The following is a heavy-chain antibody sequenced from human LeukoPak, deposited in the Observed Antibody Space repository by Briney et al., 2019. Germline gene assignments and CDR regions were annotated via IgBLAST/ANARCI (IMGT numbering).Heavy chain of an antibody. CDR2: ISSSGSTI. D-gene: IGHD1-26*01. J-gene: IGHJ6*03. CDR1: GFTFSDYY. CDR3: ARVRSGSYYYYYYMDV. Sequence: PGGSLRLSCAASGFTFSDYYMSWIRQAPGKGLEWVSYISSSGSTIYYADSVKGRFTISRDNAKNSLYLQMNSLRAEDTAVYYCARVRSGSYYYYYYMDVWGKGTTVTVSS. V-gene: IGHV3-11*04.